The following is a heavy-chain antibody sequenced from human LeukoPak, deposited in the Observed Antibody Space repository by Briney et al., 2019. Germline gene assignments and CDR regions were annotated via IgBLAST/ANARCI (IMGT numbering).Heavy chain of an antibody. V-gene: IGHV3-30-3*01. J-gene: IGHJ6*02. CDR1: GFTFSSYA. D-gene: IGHD3-3*01. CDR2: ISYDGSNK. CDR3: ARDLGVNYDFWSGYYTGWYYGMDV. Sequence: GGSLRLSCAASGFTFSSYAMHWVRQAPGKGLEWVAVISYDGSNKYYADSVKGRFTISRGNSKNTLYLQMNSLRAEDTAVYYCARDLGVNYDFWSGYYTGWYYGMDVWGQGTTVTVSS.